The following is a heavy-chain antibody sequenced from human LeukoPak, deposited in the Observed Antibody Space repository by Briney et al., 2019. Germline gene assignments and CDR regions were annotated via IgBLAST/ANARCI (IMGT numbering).Heavy chain of an antibody. CDR2: MNPNSGNT. J-gene: IGHJ4*02. CDR1: GYTFTSYD. Sequence: ASVKVSCKASGYTFTSYDINWVRQATGQGLEWMGWMNPNSGNTGYAQKFQGRVTITRNTSISTAYMDLSSLRSDDTAVYYCARDSTWENDYWGQGTLVTVSS. D-gene: IGHD1-26*01. CDR3: ARDSTWENDY. V-gene: IGHV1-8*03.